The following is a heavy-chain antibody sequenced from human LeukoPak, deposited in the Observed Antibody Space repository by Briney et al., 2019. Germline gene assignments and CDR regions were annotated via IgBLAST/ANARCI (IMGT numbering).Heavy chain of an antibody. CDR2: INPSGGST. D-gene: IGHD1-26*01. Sequence: ASVKVSCKASGYTFTSYYMHWVRQAPGQGLEWMGIINPSGGSTSYAQKFQGRVTMTRDTSTSTVYMELSSLRSEDTAVYYCARDVLGGAHFTPTSDYWGQGTLVTVSS. V-gene: IGHV1-46*01. J-gene: IGHJ4*02. CDR3: ARDVLGGAHFTPTSDY. CDR1: GYTFTSYY.